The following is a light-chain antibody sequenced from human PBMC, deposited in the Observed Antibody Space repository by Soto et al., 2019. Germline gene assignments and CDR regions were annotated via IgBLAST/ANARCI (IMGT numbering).Light chain of an antibody. Sequence: DIQMTQSPSTLSASVGDRVAITCRASQSISTWLAWYQQKPGKAPKVLIYKASSLESEVPSRFSGSGSGTEFTLTISSLQPDDFATYYCQQYNSVPYTFGQGTKLEIK. V-gene: IGKV1-5*03. CDR2: KAS. J-gene: IGKJ2*01. CDR1: QSISTW. CDR3: QQYNSVPYT.